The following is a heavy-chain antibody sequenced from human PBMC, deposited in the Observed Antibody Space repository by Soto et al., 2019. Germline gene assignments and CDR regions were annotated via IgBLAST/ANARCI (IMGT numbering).Heavy chain of an antibody. Sequence: QLQLQESGSGLVKPSQTLSLTCAVSGGSISSGGYSWSWIRQPPGKGLEWIGYIYHSGSTYYNPSLKSRVTISVDRSKNQFSLKLSSVTAADTAVYYCASVLLWFGELTYFQHWGQGTLVTVSS. D-gene: IGHD3-10*01. J-gene: IGHJ1*01. CDR3: ASVLLWFGELTYFQH. CDR2: IYHSGST. CDR1: GGSISSGGYS. V-gene: IGHV4-30-2*01.